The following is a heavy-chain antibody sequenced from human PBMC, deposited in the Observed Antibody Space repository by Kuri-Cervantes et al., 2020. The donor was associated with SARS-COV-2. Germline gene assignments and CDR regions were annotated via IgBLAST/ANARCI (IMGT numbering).Heavy chain of an antibody. CDR3: ARPIAAAEYYFDY. CDR1: GYTFTSYD. CDR2: INPNSGGT. Sequence: ASGKVSCKASGYTFTSYDINWVRQATGQGLEWMGWINPNSGGTNYAQKFQGRVTMTRDTSISTAYMELSRLRSDDTAVYYCARPIAAAEYYFDYWGQGTLVTVSS. J-gene: IGHJ4*02. V-gene: IGHV1-2*02. D-gene: IGHD6-13*01.